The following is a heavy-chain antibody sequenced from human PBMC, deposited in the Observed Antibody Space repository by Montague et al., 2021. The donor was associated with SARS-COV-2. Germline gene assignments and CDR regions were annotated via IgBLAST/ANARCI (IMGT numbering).Heavy chain of an antibody. V-gene: IGHV4-38-2*02. J-gene: IGHJ4*02. CDR3: ARRHIVASNRAFDY. D-gene: IGHD2-21*01. CDR2: IYHSGTT. Sequence: SETLSLTCTVSGGSITNNYYWGWIRQPPGKGLEWIGTIYHSGTTYYNPSLKSRVTTSVDTSNNQFSLKLTSVTAADTAVYYCARRHIVASNRAFDYWGQGTLVTVSS. CDR1: GGSITNNYY.